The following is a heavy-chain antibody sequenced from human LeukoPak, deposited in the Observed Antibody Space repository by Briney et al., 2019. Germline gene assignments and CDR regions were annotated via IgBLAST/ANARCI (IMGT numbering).Heavy chain of an antibody. J-gene: IGHJ3*02. CDR1: VYTFTGYY. D-gene: IGHD5-24*01. CDR3: ARVGDGLNDAFDI. V-gene: IGHV1-2*06. Sequence: GASVKVSCKSSVYTFTGYYMNWVLQAPGQGLEWMGRINPNSGGTNYEQKLQGRVTMTRDTSISTAFMELSRLRSDDTAVYYCARVGDGLNDAFDIWGRGTMVTVSS. CDR2: INPNSGGT.